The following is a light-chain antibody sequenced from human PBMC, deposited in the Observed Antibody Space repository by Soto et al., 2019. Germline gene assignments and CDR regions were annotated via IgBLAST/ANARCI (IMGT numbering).Light chain of an antibody. CDR2: GTS. J-gene: IGKJ2*01. CDR3: QHHGDSPLYS. CDR1: QTVSSYF. Sequence: EIVLTQSPGTLSLSPGERATLSCRASQTVSSYFLAWYQQKPGQAPRLLIYGTSNRATGIPDRFSGRGSGTDFTLTISRLQPEDFAVYYCQHHGDSPLYSFGQGTKLEI. V-gene: IGKV3-20*01.